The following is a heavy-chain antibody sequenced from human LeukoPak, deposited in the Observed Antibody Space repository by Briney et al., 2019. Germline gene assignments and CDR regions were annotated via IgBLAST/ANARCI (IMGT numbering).Heavy chain of an antibody. J-gene: IGHJ4*02. CDR3: ARGDSSWYADY. CDR1: DGSISSGGYS. D-gene: IGHD6-13*01. CDR2: IYHSGST. V-gene: IGHV4-30-2*01. Sequence: PSETLSLTCAVSDGSISSGGYSWSWIRQPPGKGLEWIGYIYHSGSTYYNPSLKSRVTMSVDRSKNQFSLKLSSVTAADTAVYYCARGDSSWYADYWGQGTLVTVSS.